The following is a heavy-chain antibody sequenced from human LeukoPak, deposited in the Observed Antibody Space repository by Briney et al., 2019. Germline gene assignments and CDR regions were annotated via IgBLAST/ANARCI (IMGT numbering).Heavy chain of an antibody. CDR1: GFIFSNYA. CDR3: AKVPNWTPSSYYFDY. Sequence: GGSLRLSCAASGFIFSNYAMNWVRQAPGKGLEWLSSISGSGASTYYADSVKGRFTISGDNSKNTLYLQMNSLRDEDTAVYYCAKVPNWTPSSYYFDYWGQGTLVTVSS. J-gene: IGHJ4*02. V-gene: IGHV3-23*01. D-gene: IGHD1-1*01. CDR2: ISGSGAST.